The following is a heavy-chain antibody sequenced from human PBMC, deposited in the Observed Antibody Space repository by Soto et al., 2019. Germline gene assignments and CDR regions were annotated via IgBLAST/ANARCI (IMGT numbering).Heavy chain of an antibody. CDR1: GFTFSNAW. J-gene: IGHJ4*02. CDR2: IKSKTDGGTT. CDR3: AKDPHIHSMTTVTKFSY. Sequence: PGGSLRLSCAASGFTFSNAWMNWVRQAPGKGLEWVGRIKSKTDGGTTDYAAPVKGRFTISRDNSKNTLYLQMNSLRAEDTAVYYCAKDPHIHSMTTVTKFSYWGQGTLVTVSS. D-gene: IGHD4-17*01. V-gene: IGHV3-15*07.